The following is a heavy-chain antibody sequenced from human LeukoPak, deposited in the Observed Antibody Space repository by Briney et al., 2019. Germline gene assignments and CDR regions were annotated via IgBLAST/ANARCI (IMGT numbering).Heavy chain of an antibody. CDR2: IYYSGST. CDR1: GGSISTSSYY. D-gene: IGHD6-6*01. J-gene: IGHJ4*02. CDR3: ARGYTSSSEPFDY. Sequence: SETLSLTCTVSGGSISTSSYYWGWIRQPPGKGLECIGNIYYSGSTYYNPSLKSRVTISVDTSKNQFSLKLSSVTAADTAVYYCARGYTSSSEPFDYWGQGTLVTVSS. V-gene: IGHV4-39*07.